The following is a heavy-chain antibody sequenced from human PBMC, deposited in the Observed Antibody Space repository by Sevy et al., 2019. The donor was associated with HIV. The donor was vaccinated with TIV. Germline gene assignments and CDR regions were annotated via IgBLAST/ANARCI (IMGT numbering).Heavy chain of an antibody. Sequence: GGSLRLSCAASGFTFSSYAMSWVRRAPVKGLEWVSTISFGCGKINYADSVKGRFTISRDNSKNTLYLQMHSLRAEDTAVYYCAREGCSKPHDYWGQGTLVTVSS. CDR2: ISFGCGKI. D-gene: IGHD3-10*02. CDR3: AREGCSKPHDY. J-gene: IGHJ4*02. V-gene: IGHV3-23*01. CDR1: GFTFSSYA.